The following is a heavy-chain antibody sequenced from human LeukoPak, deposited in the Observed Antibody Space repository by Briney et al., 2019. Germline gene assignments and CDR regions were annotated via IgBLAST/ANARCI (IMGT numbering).Heavy chain of an antibody. J-gene: IGHJ4*02. CDR2: IKQDGSEK. Sequence: PGGSLRLSCAASGFTFSTYWMSWVRQAPGKGLEWGANIKQDGSEKYYVDSVKGRFTISRANAKTSLYLQMNSLRAEDTAVYYCARSPDSSGSYWGDYWGQGTLVTVSS. V-gene: IGHV3-7*01. D-gene: IGHD6-19*01. CDR1: GFTFSTYW. CDR3: ARSPDSSGSYWGDY.